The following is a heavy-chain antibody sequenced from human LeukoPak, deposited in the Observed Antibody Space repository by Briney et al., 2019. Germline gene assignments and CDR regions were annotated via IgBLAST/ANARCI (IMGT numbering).Heavy chain of an antibody. V-gene: IGHV3-23*01. D-gene: IGHD5-18*01. J-gene: IGHJ6*03. CDR3: AKDHRYSDYYYMDV. CDR2: ISGSGGST. Sequence: GGSLRLSCAASGFTFSSYVMTWVRQAPGKGLEWVSAISGSGGSTYYADSVKGRFTISRDNSKNTLYLQMNSLRAEDTAVYYCAKDHRYSDYYYMDVWGKGTTVTVSS. CDR1: GFTFSSYV.